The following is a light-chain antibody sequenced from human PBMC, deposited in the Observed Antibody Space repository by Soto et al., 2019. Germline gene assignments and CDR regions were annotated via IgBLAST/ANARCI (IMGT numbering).Light chain of an antibody. CDR2: GAS. Sequence: EIVMTQSPATLSVSPGGRATLSCRASQSISDTLAWYQQKPGQAPRLLIHGASTRATGFPARFSGSGSGTDFTLTISILQSEDFAVYDCQQYNNWPWTFGQGTKGDIK. V-gene: IGKV3-15*01. CDR3: QQYNNWPWT. J-gene: IGKJ1*01. CDR1: QSISDT.